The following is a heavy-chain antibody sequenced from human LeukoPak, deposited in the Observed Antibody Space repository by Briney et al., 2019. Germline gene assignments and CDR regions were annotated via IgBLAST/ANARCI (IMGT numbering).Heavy chain of an antibody. D-gene: IGHD3-16*01. CDR1: GFTFSSYA. V-gene: IGHV3-23*01. CDR2: ILDSGYST. Sequence: GGSLRLSCAASGFTFSSYAMSWVRQAPGKGLEWVSGILDSGYSTYYANSVMGRFTISRDNSNNTLYLQMNSLRAEDTAVYYCAKLGGHPLHNYYVGVWGKGTTVAVSS. CDR3: AKLGGHPLHNYYVGV. J-gene: IGHJ6*03.